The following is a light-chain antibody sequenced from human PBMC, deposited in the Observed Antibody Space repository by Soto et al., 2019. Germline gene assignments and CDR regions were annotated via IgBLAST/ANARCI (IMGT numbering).Light chain of an antibody. CDR2: GAS. J-gene: IGKJ5*01. Sequence: DIQMTQSPCPLAASIGGRGTIPCRASQSISTYLSWYLVKPGEAPKLLIYGASTLRTGVPSRFSGSGSGTDFTLTISSLQPEDFATYYCQQSFNIPITFGQGTRLEIK. V-gene: IGKV1-39*01. CDR3: QQSFNIPIT. CDR1: QSISTY.